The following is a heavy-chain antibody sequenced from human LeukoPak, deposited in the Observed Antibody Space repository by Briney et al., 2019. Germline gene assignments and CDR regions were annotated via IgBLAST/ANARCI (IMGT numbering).Heavy chain of an antibody. CDR1: GGSISSGDYY. V-gene: IGHV4-30-4*08. J-gene: IGHJ4*02. CDR2: IYYSGST. D-gene: IGHD5-24*01. CDR3: ARLRRWLQNFDY. Sequence: ASETLSLTCTVSGGSISSGDYYWSWIRQPPGKGLEWIGYIYYSGSTYYNPSLKSRVTISVDTSKNQFSLKLSSVTAADTAVYYCARLRRWLQNFDYWGQGTLVTVSS.